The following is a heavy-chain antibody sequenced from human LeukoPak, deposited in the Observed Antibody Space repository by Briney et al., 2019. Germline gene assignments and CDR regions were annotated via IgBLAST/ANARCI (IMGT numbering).Heavy chain of an antibody. Sequence: GRSLRLSCAASRFTFSSYGMSWVRQAPGKGLEWVAVIWYDGSNKYYADSVKGRFTISRDNSKNTLYLQMNSLRAEDTAVYYCARDQARIAAAVLPGYFDYWGQGSLVTVSS. CDR1: RFTFSSYG. J-gene: IGHJ4*02. V-gene: IGHV3-33*01. D-gene: IGHD6-13*01. CDR2: IWYDGSNK. CDR3: ARDQARIAAAVLPGYFDY.